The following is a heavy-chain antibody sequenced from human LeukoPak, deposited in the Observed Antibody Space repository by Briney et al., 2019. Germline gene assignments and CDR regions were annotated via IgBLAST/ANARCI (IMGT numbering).Heavy chain of an antibody. CDR2: IKTDGSDT. J-gene: IGHJ5*02. CDR3: ARDFKDVSP. V-gene: IGHV3-74*01. CDR1: GFTFSSFW. Sequence: PGGSLRLSCAASGFTFSSFWMHWVRHAPGQGPVWVSGIKTDGSDTRYADSVKGRFTISRDNAKSTLYLQMNSLRAEDTAMYYCARDFKDVSPWGPGTLVTVPS.